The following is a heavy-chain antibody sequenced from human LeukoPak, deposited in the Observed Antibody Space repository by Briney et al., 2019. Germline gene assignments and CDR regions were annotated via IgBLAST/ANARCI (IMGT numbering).Heavy chain of an antibody. CDR3: ARVIRAAPGKGYFDY. V-gene: IGHV3-23*01. CDR2: ISGSGGST. J-gene: IGHJ4*02. D-gene: IGHD6-13*01. Sequence: GGSLRLSCATSGFIFSTYALSWVRQAPGEGLEWASSISGSGGSTYHADSVKGRFTISRDSSKNTLYLQMNSLRAEDTAIYYCARVIRAAPGKGYFDYWGQGTLVTVSS. CDR1: GFIFSTYA.